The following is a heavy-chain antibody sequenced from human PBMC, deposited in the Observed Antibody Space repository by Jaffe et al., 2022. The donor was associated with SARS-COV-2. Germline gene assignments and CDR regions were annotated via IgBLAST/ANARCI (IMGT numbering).Heavy chain of an antibody. V-gene: IGHV3-7*01. CDR1: GFTFSSYW. CDR3: ARDMVSVPGIQLWFRDYYYMDV. J-gene: IGHJ6*03. CDR2: IKQDGSEK. D-gene: IGHD5-18*01. Sequence: EVQLVESGGGLVQPGGSLRLSCAASGFTFSSYWMSWVRQAPGKGLEWVANIKQDGSEKYYVDSVKGRFTISRDNAKNSLYLQMNSLRAEDTAVYYCARDMVSVPGIQLWFRDYYYMDVWGKGTTVTVSS.